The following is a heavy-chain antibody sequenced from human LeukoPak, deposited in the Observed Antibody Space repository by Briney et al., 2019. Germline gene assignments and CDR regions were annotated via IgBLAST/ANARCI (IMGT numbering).Heavy chain of an antibody. J-gene: IGHJ4*02. CDR2: ISYDGSNE. CDR1: GFTFSSYD. D-gene: IGHD6-19*01. Sequence: GRSLRLSCAASGFTFSSYDMHWVRQAPGKGLEWVALISYDGSNEYCADSVKGRFTISRDNSKNTLYLQMNSLRAEDTAVCYCAKASIAVAGRGYFDYWGQGTLVTVSS. V-gene: IGHV3-30*18. CDR3: AKASIAVAGRGYFDY.